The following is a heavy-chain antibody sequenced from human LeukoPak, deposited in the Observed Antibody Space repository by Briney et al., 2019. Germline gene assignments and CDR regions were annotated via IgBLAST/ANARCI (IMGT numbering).Heavy chain of an antibody. V-gene: IGHV3-23*01. Sequence: GGSLRLSCAASGFTFSSYAMSWVRQAPGKGLEWVSAISGSGGSTYYADSVKGRCTISRDNSKNTLYLQMNSLRAEGTGVYYWARGGVACTGFGTMIYGMDLWGQGTTVTVSS. J-gene: IGHJ6*02. D-gene: IGHD2-8*02. CDR2: ISGSGGST. CDR1: GFTFSSYA. CDR3: ARGGVACTGFGTMIYGMDL.